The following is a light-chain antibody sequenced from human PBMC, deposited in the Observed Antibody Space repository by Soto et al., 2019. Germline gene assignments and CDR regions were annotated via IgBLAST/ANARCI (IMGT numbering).Light chain of an antibody. CDR2: DAS. V-gene: IGKV3-20*01. J-gene: IGKJ1*01. CDR1: QSVSSSS. Sequence: ESVFAPFPRTLSFSLGEREPPSCRASQSVSSSSLAWYQQKRGQAPRLLIHDASSRATGIPDRFSGSGSGTDFTLTISRLEPEDFATYYCQQYNSYSRTFGQGTKVDIK. CDR3: QQYNSYSRT.